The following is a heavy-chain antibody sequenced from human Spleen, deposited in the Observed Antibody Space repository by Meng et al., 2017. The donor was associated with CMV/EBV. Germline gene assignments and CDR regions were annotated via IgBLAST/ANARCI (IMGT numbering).Heavy chain of an antibody. D-gene: IGHD6-19*01. CDR1: GFIFSSYN. V-gene: IGHV3-23*01. J-gene: IGHJ4*02. CDR3: AKVKDSSGWYYFDY. Sequence: LSLTCAASGFIFSSYNMSWVRQAPGKGLEWVSAISGSGGSTYYADSVKGRFTISRDNSKNTLYLQMNSLRAEDTAVYYCAKVKDSSGWYYFDYWGQGTLVTVSS. CDR2: ISGSGGST.